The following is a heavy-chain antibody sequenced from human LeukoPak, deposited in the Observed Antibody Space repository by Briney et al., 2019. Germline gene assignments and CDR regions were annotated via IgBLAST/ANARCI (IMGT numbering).Heavy chain of an antibody. D-gene: IGHD6-19*01. Sequence: GGSLRLSCAASGFTFSSYTMSWVRQAPGKGLEWVSAISGSGATTYYADSVEGRFTISRDNSKNTLYLQMNSLRADDTAVYYCAKPGLALAGNHFDYWGQGTLVTVSS. CDR2: ISGSGATT. CDR3: AKPGLALAGNHFDY. V-gene: IGHV3-23*01. CDR1: GFTFSSYT. J-gene: IGHJ4*02.